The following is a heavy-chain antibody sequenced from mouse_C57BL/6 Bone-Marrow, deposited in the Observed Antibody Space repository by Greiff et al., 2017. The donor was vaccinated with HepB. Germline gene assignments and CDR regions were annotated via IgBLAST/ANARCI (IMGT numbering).Heavy chain of an antibody. CDR2: ISYDGSN. D-gene: IGHD4-1*01. V-gene: IGHV3-6*01. CDR3: ARDWSLTGVFAY. J-gene: IGHJ3*01. Sequence: EVQVVESGPGLVKPSQSLSLTCSVTGYSITSGYYWNWIRQFPGNKLEWMGYISYDGSNNYNPSLKNRISITRDTSKNQIFLKLNSVTTEDTATYYCARDWSLTGVFAYWGQGTLVTVSA. CDR1: GYSITSGYY.